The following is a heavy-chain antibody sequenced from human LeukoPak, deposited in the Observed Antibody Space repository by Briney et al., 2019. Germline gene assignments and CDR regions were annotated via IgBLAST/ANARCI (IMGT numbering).Heavy chain of an antibody. Sequence: GGSLRLSCAASGFTFSSYGMHWVRQAPDKGLEWVAVIWYDGSNKYYADSVKGRFTISRDNSKNTLYLQMNSLRAEDTAVYYCARDAGYGDYPTYYFDYWGQGTLVTVSS. CDR1: GFTFSSYG. D-gene: IGHD4-17*01. J-gene: IGHJ4*02. CDR3: ARDAGYGDYPTYYFDY. CDR2: IWYDGSNK. V-gene: IGHV3-33*01.